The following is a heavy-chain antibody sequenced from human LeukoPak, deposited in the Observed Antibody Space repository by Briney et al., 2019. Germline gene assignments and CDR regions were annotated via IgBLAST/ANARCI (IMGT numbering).Heavy chain of an antibody. D-gene: IGHD2-8*02. Sequence: SETLSLTCTVSGDSIISYFWSWIRQPAGKGLEWIGRIHTSGSANYNPSLKSRVTMSLDPSKNLFSLKVTSVTAADTAVYFCAREITGPPTYYYYYMDVLGEGTTVTVSS. CDR2: IHTSGSA. V-gene: IGHV4-4*07. CDR3: AREITGPPTYYYYYMDV. J-gene: IGHJ6*03. CDR1: GDSIISYF.